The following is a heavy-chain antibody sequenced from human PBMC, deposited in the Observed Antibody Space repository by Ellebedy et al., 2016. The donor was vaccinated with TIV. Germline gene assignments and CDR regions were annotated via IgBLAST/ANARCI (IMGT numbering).Heavy chain of an antibody. CDR2: IYWNDDK. CDR3: AHRLWGGYYDFWSGSAYYFDY. V-gene: IGHV2-5*01. D-gene: IGHD3-3*01. CDR1: GFSLSTSGVG. Sequence: SGPTLVKPTQTLTLTCTFSGFSLSTSGVGVGWIRQPPGKALEWLALIYWNDDKRYSPSLKSRLTITKDTSKNQVVLTMTNMDPVDTATYYCAHRLWGGYYDFWSGSAYYFDYWGQGTLVTVSS. J-gene: IGHJ4*02.